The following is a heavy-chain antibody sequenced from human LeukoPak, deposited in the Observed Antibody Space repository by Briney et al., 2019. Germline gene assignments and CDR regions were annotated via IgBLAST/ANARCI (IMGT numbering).Heavy chain of an antibody. V-gene: IGHV1-69*05. J-gene: IGHJ6*03. CDR1: GGTFSSYA. Sequence: SVKVSCKASGGTFSSYAISWVRQAPGQGLEWMGGIIPIFGTANYAQKFQGRVTITTDESTSTAYMELSSLRSEDTAVYYCARDTVAALGDYYMDVWGKGTTVTVSS. CDR2: IIPIFGTA. CDR3: ARDTVAALGDYYMDV. D-gene: IGHD6-19*01.